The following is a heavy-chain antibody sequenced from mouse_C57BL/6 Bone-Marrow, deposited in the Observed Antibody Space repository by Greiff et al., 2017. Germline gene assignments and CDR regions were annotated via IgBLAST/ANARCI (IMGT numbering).Heavy chain of an antibody. CDR1: GFTFSSYG. J-gene: IGHJ2*01. Sequence: EVQGVESGGDLVKPGGSLKLSCAASGFTFSSYGMSWVRQTPDQRLEWVATISSGGSYTYYPDSVKGRFTISRDNAKNTLYLQMSSLKSEDTAMYYCARHWDFDYWGQGTTLTVSS. CDR3: ARHWDFDY. CDR2: ISSGGSYT. D-gene: IGHD4-1*01. V-gene: IGHV5-6*01.